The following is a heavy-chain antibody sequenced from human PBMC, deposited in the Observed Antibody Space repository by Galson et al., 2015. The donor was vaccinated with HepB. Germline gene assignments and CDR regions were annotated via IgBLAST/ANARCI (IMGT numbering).Heavy chain of an antibody. J-gene: IGHJ4*02. D-gene: IGHD3-16*01. CDR2: INPNSGGT. CDR3: AREFTEVYDYIWGSWDY. Sequence: SVKVSCKASGYTFTGYYMHWVRQAPGQGLEWMGRINPNSGGTNYAQKFQGRVTMTRDTSISTAYMELSRLRSDDTAVYYCAREFTEVYDYIWGSWDYWGQGTLVTVSS. V-gene: IGHV1-2*06. CDR1: GYTFTGYY.